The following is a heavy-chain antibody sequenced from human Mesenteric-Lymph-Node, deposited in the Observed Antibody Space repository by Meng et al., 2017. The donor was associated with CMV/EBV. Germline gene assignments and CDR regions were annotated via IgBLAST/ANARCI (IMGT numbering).Heavy chain of an antibody. CDR3: ARGRRVSGSYFRDFDY. J-gene: IGHJ4*02. V-gene: IGHV5-51*01. D-gene: IGHD1-26*01. CDR1: GYNFPNYW. CDR2: IYPGDSDT. Sequence: GGSLRLSCKASGYNFPNYWIGWVRQMPGKGLEWMGIIYPGDSDTRYSPSFQGQVTISADKSFTTAYLQWSSLKASDTAMYYCARGRRVSGSYFRDFDYWGQGTLVTVSS.